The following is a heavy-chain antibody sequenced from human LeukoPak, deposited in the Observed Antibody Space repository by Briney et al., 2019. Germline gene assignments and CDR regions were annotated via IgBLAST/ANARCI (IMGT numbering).Heavy chain of an antibody. Sequence: SEALSLTCAVSGGSISNSNWWSWVRQPPGKGLDWIGEIYHSGSTNYNPSLKSRVTISVDKSKNQFSLKLNSVTAADTAVYYCARDRPALGSPQNYMDVWGKGTTVTVSS. V-gene: IGHV4-4*02. CDR2: IYHSGST. D-gene: IGHD3-10*01. J-gene: IGHJ6*03. CDR1: GGSISNSNW. CDR3: ARDRPALGSPQNYMDV.